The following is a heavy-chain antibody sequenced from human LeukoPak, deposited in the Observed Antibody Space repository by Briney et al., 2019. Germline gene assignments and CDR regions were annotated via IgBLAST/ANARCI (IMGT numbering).Heavy chain of an antibody. CDR2: IIPILGIA. V-gene: IGHV1-69*10. CDR3: ARVGYSSSSSQYYFDY. D-gene: IGHD6-6*01. CDR1: GGTFSSYA. Sequence: SVKVSCKASGGTFSSYAISWVRQAPGQGLKWMGWIIPILGIANYAQKFQGRVTITADKSTSTAYMELSSLRSEDTAVYYCARVGYSSSSSQYYFDYWGQGTLVTVSS. J-gene: IGHJ4*02.